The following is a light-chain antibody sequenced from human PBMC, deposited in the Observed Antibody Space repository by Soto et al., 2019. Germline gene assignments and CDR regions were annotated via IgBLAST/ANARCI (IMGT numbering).Light chain of an antibody. CDR2: EVS. J-gene: IGLJ1*01. Sequence: QSALTQPASVSGSPGQSITISCTGTSSDVGGYNSVSWYQQHPGKAPKLMIYEVSNRPSGVSNRFSGSKSGKTASLTISGLQAEDEADYYCSSYTTSSTLLYVFGTGTKVTVL. V-gene: IGLV2-14*01. CDR1: SSDVGGYNS. CDR3: SSYTTSSTLLYV.